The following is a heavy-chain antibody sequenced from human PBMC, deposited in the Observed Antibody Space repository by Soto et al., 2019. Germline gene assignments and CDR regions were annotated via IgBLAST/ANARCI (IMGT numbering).Heavy chain of an antibody. D-gene: IGHD5-12*01. J-gene: IGHJ6*02. V-gene: IGHV4-59*01. Sequence: SETLSLTCTVSGGSMNYYYWSWIRQPPGKGLEWIGYIYHSGTAEYNPSLKSRVTLSVDTSKSQFSLMMSSVTTADTAVYYCARDRAIISAPTKEYVFEIWGQGTTVTVS. CDR2: IYHSGTA. CDR3: ARDRAIISAPTKEYVFEI. CDR1: GGSMNYYY.